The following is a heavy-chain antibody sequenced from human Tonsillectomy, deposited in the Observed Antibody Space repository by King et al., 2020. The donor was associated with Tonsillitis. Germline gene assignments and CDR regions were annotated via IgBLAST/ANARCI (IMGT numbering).Heavy chain of an antibody. D-gene: IGHD3-16*01. Sequence: VQLVESGGGVVQPGRSLRLSCAASGFTFRSYGMHWVRQAPGKGLEWVAVISYVVTNEYYADSVKGRFTISRDNSKNTIYLQMNNLRVEDTAVYYCAKDYRGLGTSGAFDVWGQGTMVTVSS. CDR3: AKDYRGLGTSGAFDV. V-gene: IGHV3-30*18. CDR1: GFTFRSYG. J-gene: IGHJ3*01. CDR2: ISYVVTNE.